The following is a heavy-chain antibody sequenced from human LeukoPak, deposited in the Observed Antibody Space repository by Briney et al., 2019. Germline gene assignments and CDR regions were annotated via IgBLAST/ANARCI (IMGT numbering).Heavy chain of an antibody. J-gene: IGHJ4*02. V-gene: IGHV1-2*02. CDR3: AGESIGYCSSTSCLDYFDY. CDR1: GYTFTGYY. D-gene: IGHD2-2*01. CDR2: INPNSGGT. Sequence: ASVKVSCKASGYTFTGYYMHWVRQAPGQGLEWMGWINPNSGGTNYAQKFQGRVTMTRDTSISTAYMELSRLRSDDTAVYYCAGESIGYCSSTSCLDYFDYWGQGTLVTVSS.